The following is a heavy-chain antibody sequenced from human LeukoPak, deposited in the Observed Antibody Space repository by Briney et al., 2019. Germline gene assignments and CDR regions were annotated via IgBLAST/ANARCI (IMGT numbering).Heavy chain of an antibody. J-gene: IGHJ6*02. D-gene: IGHD2-2*01. V-gene: IGHV3-30*03. Sequence: GGSLRLSCAASGFTFSSYSMNWVRQAPGKGPEWVAVISYDGSNKSYADSVKGRFTISRDNSKNTLYMQMNSLRAEDTAVYYWGRGGGGYCSSTSCYGHDMDVWGQGTTVTVSS. CDR1: GFTFSSYS. CDR3: GRGGGGYCSSTSCYGHDMDV. CDR2: ISYDGSNK.